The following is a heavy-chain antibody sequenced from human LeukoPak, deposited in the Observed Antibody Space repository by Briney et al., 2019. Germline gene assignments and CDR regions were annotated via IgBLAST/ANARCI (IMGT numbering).Heavy chain of an antibody. CDR1: GDSVSRSDSY. CDR3: ARRRYYESSGYLE. J-gene: IGHJ1*01. Sequence: PSETLSLTCTIFGDSVSRSDSYWDWIRQPPGKGLEWIGTIYYSGRTYYSPSLKSRVTLSVDMSNNQLSLTLSSVTAADTALYFCARRRYYESSGYLEWGQGTLVTVSS. CDR2: IYYSGRT. V-gene: IGHV4-39*01. D-gene: IGHD3-22*01.